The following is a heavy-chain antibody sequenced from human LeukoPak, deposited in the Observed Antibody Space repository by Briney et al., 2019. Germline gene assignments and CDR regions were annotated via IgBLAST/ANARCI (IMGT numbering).Heavy chain of an antibody. CDR1: GFTFSTYN. D-gene: IGHD6-13*01. J-gene: IGHJ4*02. CDR2: ISSSSSYI. Sequence: GGSLRLSCAASGFTFSTYNFNWVRQAPGKGLEWVSSISSSSSYIYYADSVKGRFTISRDNAKNSLYLQMNSLRAEDTAVYYCARSFLSIAAAATDYWGQGTLVTVSS. CDR3: ARSFLSIAAAATDY. V-gene: IGHV3-21*01.